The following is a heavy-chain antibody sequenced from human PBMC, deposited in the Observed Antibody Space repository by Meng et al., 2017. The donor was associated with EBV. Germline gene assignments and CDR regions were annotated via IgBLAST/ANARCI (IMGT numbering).Heavy chain of an antibody. Sequence: QVALVHAVTRVKKPVASVQVSCHASGYTFTSYGISGVRQAPGQGLEWMGWISAYNGNTNYTQKLQGRVTMTTDTSTSTAYMELRSLRSDDTAVYYCARGLDYFDYWGQGTLVTVSS. CDR2: ISAYNGNT. CDR1: GYTFTSYG. J-gene: IGHJ4*02. CDR3: ARGLDYFDY. V-gene: IGHV1-18*01.